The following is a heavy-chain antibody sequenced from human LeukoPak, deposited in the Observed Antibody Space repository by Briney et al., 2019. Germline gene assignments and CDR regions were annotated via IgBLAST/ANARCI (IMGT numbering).Heavy chain of an antibody. CDR1: AFTFSTYS. D-gene: IGHD1-26*01. CDR3: ASEHSGNYYRPFDY. Sequence: GGSLRLSCAASAFTFSTYSMNWVRQAPGKGLEWVSPISSSSLYIYYADSVKGRFTISRDNAKNSLYLQMNSLRAEDTAVYYCASEHSGNYYRPFDYWGQGTLVTVSS. CDR2: ISSSSLYI. V-gene: IGHV3-21*01. J-gene: IGHJ4*02.